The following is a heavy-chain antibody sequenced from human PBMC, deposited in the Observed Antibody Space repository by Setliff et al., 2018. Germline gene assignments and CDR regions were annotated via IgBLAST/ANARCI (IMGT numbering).Heavy chain of an antibody. CDR1: GYSFSNFW. V-gene: IGHV5-51*01. J-gene: IGHJ4*02. CDR2: IYPGDSHT. CDR3: ASAKREMRSYLDY. Sequence: GESLKISCKGSGYSFSNFWIGWVRQMPGKGLEWMGIIYPGDSHTRYSPSFQGQVTMSADKSINTAYLQWSNLKASDTAVYYCASAKREMRSYLDYWGQGTLVTVSS.